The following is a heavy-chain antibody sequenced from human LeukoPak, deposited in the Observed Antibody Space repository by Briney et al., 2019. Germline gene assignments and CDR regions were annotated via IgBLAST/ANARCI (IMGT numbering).Heavy chain of an antibody. D-gene: IGHD2-21*02. CDR2: IYTTGST. CDR1: GDSISSFY. Sequence: SETLSLTCTVSGDSISSFYWSWIRQPAGKGLEWIGRIYTTGSTNYNPSLKSRVTMSVDTSKNHFSLKLTSVTAADTAVYYCARRPYCGGDCYYDYWGQGTLVTVSS. J-gene: IGHJ4*02. V-gene: IGHV4-4*07. CDR3: ARRPYCGGDCYYDY.